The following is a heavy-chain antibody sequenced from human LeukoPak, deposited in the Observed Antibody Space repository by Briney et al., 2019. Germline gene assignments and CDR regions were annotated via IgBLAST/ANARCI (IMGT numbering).Heavy chain of an antibody. V-gene: IGHV3-66*01. CDR1: GFTVSSNY. CDR2: IYSGGST. D-gene: IGHD3/OR15-3a*01. J-gene: IGHJ4*02. CDR3: AKAPWTDY. Sequence: GGSLRLSCAASGFTVSSNYMSWVRQAPGKGLEWVSIIYSGGSTYYADSVKGRFTISRGNSKNTLYLQMNSLRAEDTAVYYCAKAPWTDYWGQGTLVTVSS.